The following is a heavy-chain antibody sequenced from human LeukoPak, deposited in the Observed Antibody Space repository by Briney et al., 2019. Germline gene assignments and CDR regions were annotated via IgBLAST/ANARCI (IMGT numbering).Heavy chain of an antibody. V-gene: IGHV3-15*01. J-gene: IGHJ6*04. CDR3: TAEKFFALDV. Sequence: GGSLRLSCAAPGFPFSVSWMSWVRRAPGKGLEWVGRIKRKSDDGGTTDYAAPVKGRFTISRDDSKNMLFLQMNGLKTEDTAVYYCTAEKFFALDVWGKGTTVTVSS. D-gene: IGHD3-3*01. CDR2: IKRKSDDGGTT. CDR1: GFPFSVSW.